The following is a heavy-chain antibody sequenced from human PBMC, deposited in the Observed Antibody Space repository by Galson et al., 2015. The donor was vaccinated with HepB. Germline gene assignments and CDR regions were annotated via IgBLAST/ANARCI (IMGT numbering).Heavy chain of an antibody. Sequence: SVKVSCKASGYTFTSYDINWVRQATGRGLEWVGWMNPKSGDTGYAQKFQGRVTMTRDTSISTAYMELSSLISEDTAVYYCARNPAYTGWFDPWGQGTPVTVSS. CDR2: MNPKSGDT. V-gene: IGHV1-8*01. D-gene: IGHD3-16*01. J-gene: IGHJ5*02. CDR3: ARNPAYTGWFDP. CDR1: GYTFTSYD.